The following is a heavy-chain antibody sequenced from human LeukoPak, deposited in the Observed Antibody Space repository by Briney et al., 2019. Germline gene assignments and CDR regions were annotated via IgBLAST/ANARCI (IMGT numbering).Heavy chain of an antibody. Sequence: SETLSLTCTVSGGSISSYYWSWIRQPPGKGLEWIGYIYYSGSTYYNPSLKSRVTISVDTSKNQFSLKLSSVTAADTAVYYCARVVKVAGLLYYFDYWGQGTLVTVSS. J-gene: IGHJ4*02. CDR2: IYYSGST. CDR1: GGSISSYY. CDR3: ARVVKVAGLLYYFDY. V-gene: IGHV4-59*08. D-gene: IGHD6-19*01.